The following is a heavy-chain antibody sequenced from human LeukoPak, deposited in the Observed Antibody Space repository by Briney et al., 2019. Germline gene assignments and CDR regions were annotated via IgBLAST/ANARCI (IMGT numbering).Heavy chain of an antibody. Sequence: SETLSLTCTVSGGSISGHYWSWMRQPPGKAPEWIGYVSYSGSSSYNPSLKGRVTISVDTSMNQFSLKLFSVTAADTAVYYCARRARNSWHSDYWGQGAVVTVSS. J-gene: IGHJ4*02. D-gene: IGHD6-13*01. CDR3: ARRARNSWHSDY. V-gene: IGHV4-59*08. CDR2: VSYSGSS. CDR1: GGSISGHY.